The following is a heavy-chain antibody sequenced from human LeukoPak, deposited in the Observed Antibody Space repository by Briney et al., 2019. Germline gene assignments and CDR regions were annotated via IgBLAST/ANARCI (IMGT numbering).Heavy chain of an antibody. CDR1: RFTFSIYA. CDR2: ISYGGNKK. V-gene: IGHV3-30*03. D-gene: IGHD5-12*01. Sequence: GGSLRLSCAASRFTFSIYAMHWVRQAPGKGLEWVALISYGGNKKFYADSVKGRFTISRDNAKNSLYLQMNSLRAEDTAVYYCARGGGYDKYYFDYWGQGTLVTVSS. J-gene: IGHJ4*02. CDR3: ARGGGYDKYYFDY.